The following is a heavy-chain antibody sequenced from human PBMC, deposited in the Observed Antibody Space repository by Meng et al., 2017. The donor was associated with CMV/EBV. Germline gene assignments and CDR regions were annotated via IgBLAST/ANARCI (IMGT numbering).Heavy chain of an antibody. CDR3: AAGGNIVVVPAATMGESEYFQH. Sequence: SVKVSCKASGFTFTSSAVQWVRQARGQRLEWIGWIVVGSGNTNYAQKFQERATITRDMSTSTAYMELSSLRSEDTAVYYCAAGGNIVVVPAATMGESEYFQHWGQGTLVTVSS. CDR1: GFTFTSSA. CDR2: IVVGSGNT. D-gene: IGHD2-2*01. V-gene: IGHV1-58*01. J-gene: IGHJ1*01.